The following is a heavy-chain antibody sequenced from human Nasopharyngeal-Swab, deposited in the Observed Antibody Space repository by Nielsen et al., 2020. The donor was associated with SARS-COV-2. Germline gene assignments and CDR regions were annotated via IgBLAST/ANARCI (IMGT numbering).Heavy chain of an antibody. Sequence: GSLRLSCAVSGGSISSSNWWRWVRQPPGKGLEWIGEIYHSGSTNYNPSLKSRVTISVDKSKNQFSLKLSSVTAADTAVYYCARGEYSSSWYLDYWGQGTLVTVSS. CDR3: ARGEYSSSWYLDY. V-gene: IGHV4-4*02. J-gene: IGHJ4*02. CDR2: IYHSGST. D-gene: IGHD6-13*01. CDR1: GGSISSSNW.